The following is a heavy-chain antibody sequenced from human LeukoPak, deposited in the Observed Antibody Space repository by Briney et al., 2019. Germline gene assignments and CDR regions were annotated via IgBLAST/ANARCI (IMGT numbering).Heavy chain of an antibody. J-gene: IGHJ4*02. D-gene: IGHD5-18*01. CDR1: GYSFTSYW. CDR2: IYPGDSDT. CDR3: ARWERYSYGYVHFDY. V-gene: IGHV5-51*01. Sequence: GESLKISCKGFGYSFTSYWIGWVRQMPGKGLEWMGIIYPGDSDTRYSPSFQGQVTISADKSISTAYLQWSSLKASDTAMYYCARWERYSYGYVHFDYWGQGTLVTVSS.